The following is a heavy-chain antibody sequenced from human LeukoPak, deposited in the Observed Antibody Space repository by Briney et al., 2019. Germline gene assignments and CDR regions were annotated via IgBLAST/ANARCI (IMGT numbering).Heavy chain of an antibody. CDR2: IYYTGTT. CDR3: ARRGYSSGWYDY. J-gene: IGHJ4*02. D-gene: IGHD6-19*01. V-gene: IGHV4-39*01. CDR1: GGSISNTNSY. Sequence: SETLSLTCTVSGGSISNTNSYWGWFRQPPGKGVEWIGSIYYTGTTNYNPSLKSRVTISVDTSKNQLSLKLSSVTAADTAVYYCARRGYSSGWYDYWGQGTLVTVSS.